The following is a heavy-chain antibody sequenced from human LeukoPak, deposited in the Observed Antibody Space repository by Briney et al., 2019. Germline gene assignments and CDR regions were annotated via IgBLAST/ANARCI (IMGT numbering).Heavy chain of an antibody. CDR1: GFTFSSYW. CDR3: ASLLAAPYGSGSYYDY. D-gene: IGHD3-10*01. CDR2: INSDGSST. Sequence: PGGSLRLSCAASGFTFSSYWMHWVRQAPGKGLVWVSRINSDGSSTSYADSVKGRFTISRDNAKNTLYLQMNSLRAEDTAVYYCASLLAAPYGSGSYYDYWGQGTLVTVSS. J-gene: IGHJ4*02. V-gene: IGHV3-74*01.